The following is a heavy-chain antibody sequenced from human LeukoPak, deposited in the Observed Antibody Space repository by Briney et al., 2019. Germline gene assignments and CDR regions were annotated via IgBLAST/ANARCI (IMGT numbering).Heavy chain of an antibody. J-gene: IGHJ4*02. Sequence: ASVKVSCKASGYTFTGYYMHWVRQAPGQGLEWMGRINPNSGGTNYAQKFQGRVTMTRDTSISTAYMELSRLRSDDTAVYYCASTVRYFDWLPQFDYWGQGTLVTVSS. CDR1: GYTFTGYY. D-gene: IGHD3-9*01. CDR3: ASTVRYFDWLPQFDY. V-gene: IGHV1-2*06. CDR2: INPNSGGT.